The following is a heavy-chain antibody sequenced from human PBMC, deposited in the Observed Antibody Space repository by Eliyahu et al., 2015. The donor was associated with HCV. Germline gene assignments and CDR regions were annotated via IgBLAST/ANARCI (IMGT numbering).Heavy chain of an antibody. Sequence: QVQLVESGGGVVQPGRSLRLSCAASGFTFSTYTMHWVRQAPGKGLEWVALISYDGYNKYYADSVKGRFTISRDNSKNTLYLQMNSLRADDTAVYYCAKGDGAVAATDPHFDYWGQGTLVTVSS. CDR2: ISYDGYNK. J-gene: IGHJ4*02. CDR1: GFTFSTYT. V-gene: IGHV3-30*18. CDR3: AKGDGAVAATDPHFDY. D-gene: IGHD2-15*01.